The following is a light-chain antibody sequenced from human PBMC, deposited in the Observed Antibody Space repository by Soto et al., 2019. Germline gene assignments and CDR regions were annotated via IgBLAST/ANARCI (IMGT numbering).Light chain of an antibody. CDR2: KAS. CDR1: QSISSW. V-gene: IGKV1-5*03. CDR3: QQYNSYPT. Sequence: IQMTQSPSTLSASVGDRVTITCRASQSISSWLAWYQQKPGKAPKVLIYKASSLESGVPSRFSGSGSGTEFTLTISSLQPDDFATYYCQQYNSYPTFGQGTRLEIK. J-gene: IGKJ5*01.